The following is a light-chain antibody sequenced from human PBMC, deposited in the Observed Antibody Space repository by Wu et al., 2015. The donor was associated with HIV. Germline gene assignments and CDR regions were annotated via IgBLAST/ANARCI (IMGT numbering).Light chain of an antibody. V-gene: IGKV1-5*03. CDR3: QQYETYPVYT. Sequence: DIQMTQSPSTLSASVGDRVTITCRASQSIGSWLAWYQQKPGKAPKLLIYWASTLNSGVPSRFSGSGSGTEFTLTISSLQSADFATYYCQQYETYPVYTFGQGTKLEIK. CDR2: WAS. CDR1: QSIGSW. J-gene: IGKJ2*01.